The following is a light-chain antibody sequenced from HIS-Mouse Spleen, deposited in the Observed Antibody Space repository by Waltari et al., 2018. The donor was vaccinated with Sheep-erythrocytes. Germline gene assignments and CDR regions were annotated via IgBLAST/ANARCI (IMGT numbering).Light chain of an antibody. CDR3: CSYAGSSTWV. Sequence: QSALTQPASVSGSPGQSITIPCPGTSSDVGSYNLVSWYQQHPGKAPKLMIYEGSKRPSGVSNRFSGSKSGNTASLTISGLQAVDEADYYCCSYAGSSTWVFGGGTKLTVL. V-gene: IGLV2-23*01. J-gene: IGLJ3*02. CDR1: SSDVGSYNL. CDR2: EGS.